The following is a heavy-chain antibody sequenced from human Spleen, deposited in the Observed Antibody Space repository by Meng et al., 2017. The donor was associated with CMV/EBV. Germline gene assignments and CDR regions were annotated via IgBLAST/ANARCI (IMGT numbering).Heavy chain of an antibody. CDR1: GVTFSSYP. CDR2: VSYDGRNT. V-gene: IGHV3-30*04. CDR3: ARDPESPFSSGWYGVC. J-gene: IGHJ4*02. Sequence: GVTFSSYPMHWVRQAPGRGLEWVAVVSYDGRNTFYADSVKGRFTISRDNSNNTLYLQMNSLRSQDTAVYYCARDPESPFSSGWYGVCWGQGTLVTVSS. D-gene: IGHD6-19*01.